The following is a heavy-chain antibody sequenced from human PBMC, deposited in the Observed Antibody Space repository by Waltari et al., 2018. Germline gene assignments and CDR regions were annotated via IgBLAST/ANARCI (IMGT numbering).Heavy chain of an antibody. J-gene: IGHJ4*02. Sequence: EVQLLESGGGLVQPGGSLRLSCAASGFTFRNYAMTWVRQAPGKGLDWVSRISGGGGGTYYADSVTGRFTISRDNSKNTLYLQMNNLRAEDTAADYCAKGGAYGGDYSSLFDYWGQGTLGTVSS. CDR1: GFTFRNYA. CDR2: ISGGGGGT. V-gene: IGHV3-23*01. D-gene: IGHD5-12*01. CDR3: AKGGAYGGDYSSLFDY.